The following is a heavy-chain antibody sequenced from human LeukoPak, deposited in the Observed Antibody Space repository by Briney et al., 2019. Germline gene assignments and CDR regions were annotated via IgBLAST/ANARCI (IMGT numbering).Heavy chain of an antibody. Sequence: PGGSLRLSCAASGFTFSSYWMNWVRQAPGKGLERVANIKEDGSERYYVDSVKGRFTIFRDNAKNALYLQMNSLRAEDTAVYYCARAGLLWFGESKFDYWGQGTLVTVSS. CDR3: ARAGLLWFGESKFDY. V-gene: IGHV3-7*01. D-gene: IGHD3-10*01. CDR2: IKEDGSER. J-gene: IGHJ4*02. CDR1: GFTFSSYW.